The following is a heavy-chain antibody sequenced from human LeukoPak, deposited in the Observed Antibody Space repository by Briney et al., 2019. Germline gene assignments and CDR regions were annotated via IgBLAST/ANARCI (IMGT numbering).Heavy chain of an antibody. CDR3: ARDSRYYYDSRNYDNVAFDM. J-gene: IGHJ3*02. CDR2: ISSDGRTT. D-gene: IGHD3-10*01. V-gene: IGHV3-74*01. Sequence: PGGSLRLSCAASGFTFSSYWMHWVRQGPGKGLVWVSRISSDGRTTSYADSVEGRFTISRDNAKNTLYLQMNSLRVEDTAVYYCARDSRYYYDSRNYDNVAFDMWGQGTMVTVSS. CDR1: GFTFSSYW.